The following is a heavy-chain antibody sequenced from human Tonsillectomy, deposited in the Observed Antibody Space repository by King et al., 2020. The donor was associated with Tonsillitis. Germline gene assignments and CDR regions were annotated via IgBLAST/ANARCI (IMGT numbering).Heavy chain of an antibody. CDR2: LYYSGSH. D-gene: IGHD6-19*01. CDR3: ARGPIAVAGSFDY. Sequence: QLQESGPGLVKPSETLSLTCTVSNGFINSYYWSLIRHPPGKGLEWVGILYYSGSHTYNHSLKGRVTKSGDTSKNQFSLKLGSVTAADTAVYYCARGPIAVAGSFDYWGQGTLVTVSS. CDR1: NGFINSYY. V-gene: IGHV4-59*01. J-gene: IGHJ4*03.